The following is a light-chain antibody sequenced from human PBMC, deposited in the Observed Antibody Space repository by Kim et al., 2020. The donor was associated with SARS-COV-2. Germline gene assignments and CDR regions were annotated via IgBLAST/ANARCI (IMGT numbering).Light chain of an antibody. CDR3: NSRDSNDNVV. CDR2: GKN. V-gene: IGLV3-19*01. J-gene: IGLJ2*01. CDR1: SLRSYY. Sequence: SSELTQDPAVSVALGQTVRITCQGDSLRSYYATWYQQKPGQAPILVIYGKNNRPSGIPDRFSGSSSGNTASLTITGTQAGDAADYYRNSRDSNDNVVIGG.